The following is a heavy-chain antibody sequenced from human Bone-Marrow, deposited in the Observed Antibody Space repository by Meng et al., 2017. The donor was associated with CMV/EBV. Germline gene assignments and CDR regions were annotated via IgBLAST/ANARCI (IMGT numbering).Heavy chain of an antibody. CDR1: GFTFSDYW. CDR2: IKPDGSEK. J-gene: IGHJ4*02. D-gene: IGHD1-7*01. Sequence: GESLKISCAASGFTFSDYWMSWIRQAPGKGLEWVANIKPDGSEKNYVDSVKGRFTVSRDNAENTLYLQMNTLRAEDTAVYFCARRMVNYPFDSWGQGTLVTVSS. CDR3: ARRMVNYPFDS. V-gene: IGHV3-7*03.